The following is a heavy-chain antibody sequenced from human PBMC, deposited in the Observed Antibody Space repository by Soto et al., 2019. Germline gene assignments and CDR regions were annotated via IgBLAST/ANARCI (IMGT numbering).Heavy chain of an antibody. Sequence: QLQLQESGPGLVKPSETLSLTCTVSGGSISSSSYYWGWIRQPPGKGLEWIGSIYYSGSTYYNPSLKSRVTISVDTSKNQFSLKLSSVTAADTAVYYCARIVLVPAVNYYGMDVWAKGPRSPSP. J-gene: IGHJ6*02. D-gene: IGHD2-2*01. CDR3: ARIVLVPAVNYYGMDV. CDR2: IYYSGST. V-gene: IGHV4-39*01. CDR1: GGSISSSSYY.